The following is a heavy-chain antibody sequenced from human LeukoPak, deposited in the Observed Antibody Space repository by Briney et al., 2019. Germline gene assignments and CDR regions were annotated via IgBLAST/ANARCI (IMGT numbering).Heavy chain of an antibody. Sequence: PGGSLRLSCAAPGFTFSDYYMSWIRQAPGKGLEWVSYISSSGSTIYYADSVKGRFTISRDNAKNSLYLQMNSLRAEDTAVYYCARDYGITGTIPPDFDYWGQGTLVTVSS. CDR2: ISSSGSTI. CDR3: ARDYGITGTIPPDFDY. CDR1: GFTFSDYY. J-gene: IGHJ4*02. V-gene: IGHV3-11*01. D-gene: IGHD1-7*01.